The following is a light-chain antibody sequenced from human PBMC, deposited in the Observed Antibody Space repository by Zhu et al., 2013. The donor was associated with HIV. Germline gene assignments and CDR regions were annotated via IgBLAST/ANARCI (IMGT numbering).Light chain of an antibody. Sequence: DIVMTQSPDSLAVSLGERATINCKSSQSVLYSSNNKNYLAWYQQKPGQPPKLLISWASARESGVPDRFSGSGSGTEFTLTISSLQSEDFAVYYCQQYNNWPPFTFGPGTKVDYQT. CDR1: QSVLYSSNNKNY. CDR2: WAS. CDR3: QQYNNWPPFT. V-gene: IGKV4-1*01. J-gene: IGKJ3*01.